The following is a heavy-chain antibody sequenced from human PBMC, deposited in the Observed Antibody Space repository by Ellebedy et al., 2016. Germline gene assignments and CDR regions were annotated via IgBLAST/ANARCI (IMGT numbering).Heavy chain of an antibody. CDR1: GFTFSGSP. D-gene: IGHD3-22*01. V-gene: IGHV3-73*01. J-gene: IGHJ4*02. CDR2: IRSKADNYAT. CDR3: TSHSSGLDYFDY. Sequence: GESLKISCAASGFTFSGSPVHWVRQASEKGLEWVGRIRSKADNYATAYTASMKARFTISRDDSKNTAYLQMDSLKTEDTAVYYCTSHSSGLDYFDYWGQGTLVTVSS.